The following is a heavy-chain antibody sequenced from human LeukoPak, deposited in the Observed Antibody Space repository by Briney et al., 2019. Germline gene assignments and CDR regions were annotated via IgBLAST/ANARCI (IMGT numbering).Heavy chain of an antibody. CDR3: ARGHREREYYFDY. J-gene: IGHJ4*02. D-gene: IGHD3-10*01. CDR1: GGSFSGYY. CDR2: INHSGST. V-gene: IGHV4-34*01. Sequence: KPSETLSLTCAVYGGSFSGYYWSWIRQPPGEGLEWIGEINHSGSTNYNPSLKSRVTISVDTSKNQFSLKLSSVTAADTAVYYCARGHREREYYFDYWGQGTLVTVSS.